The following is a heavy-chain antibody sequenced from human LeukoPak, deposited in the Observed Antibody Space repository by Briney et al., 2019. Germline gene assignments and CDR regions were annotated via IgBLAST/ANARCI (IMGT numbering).Heavy chain of an antibody. Sequence: GGSLRLSCAASGFTFSSYAMSWVRQAPGKGLEWVSAISASGGSTHYADSVKGRFTISRDNSKNTLFLQMNSLRAEDTAVYYCAKADGSWTYDPWGQGTLVAVSS. V-gene: IGHV3-23*01. D-gene: IGHD5-24*01. CDR2: ISASGGST. CDR3: AKADGSWTYDP. J-gene: IGHJ5*02. CDR1: GFTFSSYA.